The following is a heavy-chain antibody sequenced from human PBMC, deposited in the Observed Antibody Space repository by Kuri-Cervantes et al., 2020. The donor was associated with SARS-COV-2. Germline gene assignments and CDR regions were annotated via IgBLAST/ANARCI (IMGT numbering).Heavy chain of an antibody. CDR1: GGSFSGYS. Sequence: SETLSLTCAVYGGSFSGYSWSWIRHPPGRGLEWIGSIYYRGNTYYNPSLKSRVTISVDTSKTQFSLKLSSVTAADTAVYYCARYHLYYDCWSGYYDPRWFDPWGQGTLVTVSS. CDR3: ARYHLYYDCWSGYYDPRWFDP. D-gene: IGHD3-3*01. CDR2: IYYRGNT. V-gene: IGHV4-34*01. J-gene: IGHJ5*02.